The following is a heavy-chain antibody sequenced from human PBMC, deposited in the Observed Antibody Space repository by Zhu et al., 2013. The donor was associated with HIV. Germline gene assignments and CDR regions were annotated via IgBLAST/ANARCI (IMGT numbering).Heavy chain of an antibody. Sequence: QVQLVQSGAEVKKPGSSVKVSCKASGGTFSSYAISWVRQAPGQGLEWMGGIIPIFGTANYAQKFQGRVTITADKSTSTAYMELSSLRSEDTAVYYCARSAQGWRPHWHSTVNWFDPWGQGTLVTVSS. CDR2: IIPIFGTA. V-gene: IGHV1-69*06. CDR1: GGTFSSYA. D-gene: IGHD4-4*01. J-gene: IGHJ5*02. CDR3: ARSAQGWRPHWHSTVNWFDP.